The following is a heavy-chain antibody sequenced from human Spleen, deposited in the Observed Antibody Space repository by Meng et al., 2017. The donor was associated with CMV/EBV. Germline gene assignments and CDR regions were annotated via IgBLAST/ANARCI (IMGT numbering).Heavy chain of an antibody. CDR2: IFIVGTT. CDR1: GFTFSSYE. D-gene: IGHD2-2*01. Sequence: GGSLRLSCVASGFTFSSYEMIWVRQAPGKGLEWVSVIFIVGTTHNIDSVKGRFAISRDNSKNTLNPQMNSLRAEDTAIYYCVTALPTALGAFHIWGQGTMVTVSS. CDR3: VTALPTALGAFHI. V-gene: IGHV3-53*01. J-gene: IGHJ3*02.